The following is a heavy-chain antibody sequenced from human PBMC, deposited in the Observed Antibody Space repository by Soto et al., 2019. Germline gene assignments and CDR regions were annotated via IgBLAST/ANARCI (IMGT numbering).Heavy chain of an antibody. D-gene: IGHD3-10*01. J-gene: IGHJ4*02. CDR2: ISYDGSNK. Sequence: PGGSLRLSCAASGFTFSSYGMHWVRQAPGKGLEWVAVISYDGSNKYYADSVKGRFTISRDNSKNTLCLQMNSLRAEDTAVYYCAKGPRGGYYYGSGSYFYWGQGTLVTVSS. V-gene: IGHV3-30*18. CDR1: GFTFSSYG. CDR3: AKGPRGGYYYGSGSYFY.